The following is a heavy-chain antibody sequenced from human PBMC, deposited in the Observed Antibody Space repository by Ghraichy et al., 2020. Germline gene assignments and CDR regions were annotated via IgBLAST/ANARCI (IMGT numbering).Heavy chain of an antibody. CDR2: IHYSGKT. CDR1: GDSITSGDYY. CDR3: ARGLERFWYFDL. D-gene: IGHD3-3*01. Sequence: TLSLTCTVTGDSITSGDYYWSWIRRSPGKGLEWIGYIHYSGKTYYNPSLESRATTSMDRSTNQFFLNVTSVTAADTAVYHCARGLERFWYFDLWGRGTLVTVSS. V-gene: IGHV4-30-4*08. J-gene: IGHJ2*01.